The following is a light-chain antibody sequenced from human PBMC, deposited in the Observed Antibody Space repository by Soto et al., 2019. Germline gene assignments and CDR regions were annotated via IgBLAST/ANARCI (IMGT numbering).Light chain of an antibody. Sequence: QSVLTQPASVSGSPGQSITISCTGTNTDVGGYDRVSWYQHHPGKAPKMLIFEVFYRPSGISDRFSGSKSGDTASLTISGLQAEDEADYYCISYIPSTTTHWVFGGGTKVTVL. CDR3: ISYIPSTTTHWV. CDR2: EVF. CDR1: NTDVGGYDR. J-gene: IGLJ3*02. V-gene: IGLV2-14*01.